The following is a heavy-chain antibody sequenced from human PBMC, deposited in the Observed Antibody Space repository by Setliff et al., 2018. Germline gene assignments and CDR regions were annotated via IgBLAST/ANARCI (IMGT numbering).Heavy chain of an antibody. V-gene: IGHV4-34*01. J-gene: IGHJ4*02. CDR2: INHSGST. CDR1: GESISDSY. Sequence: KASETLSLTCGVYGESISDSYGSWIRQPPGKGLEWIGEINHSGSTNYNPSLKSRVTISVDTSKNQFTLKLSSVTAADTALYYCTVYNTGSSKDHYWGQGTPVTVSS. CDR3: TVYNTGSSKDHY. D-gene: IGHD2-8*02.